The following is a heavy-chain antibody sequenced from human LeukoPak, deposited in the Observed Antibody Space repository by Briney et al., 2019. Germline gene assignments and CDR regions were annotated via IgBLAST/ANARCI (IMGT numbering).Heavy chain of an antibody. J-gene: IGHJ4*02. CDR1: GGSFSGYY. Sequence: SETLSLTCAVYGGSFSGYYWSWIRQPPGKGLEWIGEINHSGSTYYNPSLKSRVTISVDTSKNQFSLKLSSVTAADTAVYYCARGITMIVVDYFDYWGQGTLVTVSS. V-gene: IGHV4-34*01. CDR3: ARGITMIVVDYFDY. CDR2: INHSGST. D-gene: IGHD3-22*01.